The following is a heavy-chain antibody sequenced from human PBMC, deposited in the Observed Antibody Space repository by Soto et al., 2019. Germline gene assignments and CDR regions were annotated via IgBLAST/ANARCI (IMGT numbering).Heavy chain of an antibody. V-gene: IGHV5-10-1*01. D-gene: IGHD1-26*01. CDR3: ARSLDRGSYGSTKPYYYYYGMDV. Sequence: GESLKISCKGSGYSFTSYWISWVRQMPGKGLEGMGRIDPSDSYTNDSPSFQGHVTISADKSISTAYLQWSSLKASDTAMYYCARSLDRGSYGSTKPYYYYYGMDVWGQGTTVTSP. J-gene: IGHJ6*02. CDR1: GYSFTSYW. CDR2: IDPSDSYT.